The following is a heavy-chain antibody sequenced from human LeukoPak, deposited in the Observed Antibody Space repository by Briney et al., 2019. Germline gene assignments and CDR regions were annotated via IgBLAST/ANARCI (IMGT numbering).Heavy chain of an antibody. D-gene: IGHD4-17*01. V-gene: IGHV3-20*04. CDR2: INWNGGST. CDR3: ARDNDYGDYVGFWYFDL. CDR1: GVTFDDYG. Sequence: GGSLRLSCAASGVTFDDYGMSWVRQAPGKGLEWVSGINWNGGSTGYADSVKGRFTISRDNATNSLYLQMNSLRAEDTALYYCARDNDYGDYVGFWYFDLWGRGTLVTVSS. J-gene: IGHJ2*01.